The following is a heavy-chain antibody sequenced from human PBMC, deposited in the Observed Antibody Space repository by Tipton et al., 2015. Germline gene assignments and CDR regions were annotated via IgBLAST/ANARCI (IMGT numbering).Heavy chain of an antibody. Sequence: SLRLSCAASGFTFSSYAMSWVRQAPGKGLEWVSAISGSGGSTYYADSVKGRFTISRDNFKNTLHLQMNSLRAEDTAVYYCATHLRGAKMVAGVYGTVLYYSAMDIWGQGTTVTVSS. J-gene: IGHJ6*02. CDR1: GFTFSSYA. CDR3: ATHLRGAKMVAGVYGTVLYYSAMDI. V-gene: IGHV3-23*01. CDR2: ISGSGGST. D-gene: IGHD1-26*01.